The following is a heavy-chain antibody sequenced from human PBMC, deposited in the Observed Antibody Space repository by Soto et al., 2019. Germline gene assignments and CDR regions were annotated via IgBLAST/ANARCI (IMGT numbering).Heavy chain of an antibody. Sequence: GESLKISCKGSGYSFTSYWISWVRQMPGKGLEWMGRIDPSDSYSNYSPSLQGHVTISTDKSISTAYLQWSSLKASDTATYYCARLGSSDGMDVWGQGTTVTVSS. J-gene: IGHJ6*02. D-gene: IGHD3-16*01. CDR1: GYSFTSYW. V-gene: IGHV5-10-1*01. CDR2: IDPSDSYS. CDR3: ARLGSSDGMDV.